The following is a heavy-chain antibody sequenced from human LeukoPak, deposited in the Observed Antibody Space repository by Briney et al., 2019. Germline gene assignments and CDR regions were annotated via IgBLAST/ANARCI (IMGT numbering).Heavy chain of an antibody. V-gene: IGHV3-21*01. J-gene: IGHJ4*02. D-gene: IGHD6-19*01. CDR1: GFTFSSYS. CDR3: ARVEDTYSSGWEYYFDY. Sequence: GGSLRLSCAASGFTFSSYSMNWVRQAPGKGLEWVSSISSSSSYIYYADSVKGRFTISRDNAKNSLYLQMNSLRAEDTAVYYCARVEDTYSSGWEYYFDYWGQGTLVTVSS. CDR2: ISSSSSYI.